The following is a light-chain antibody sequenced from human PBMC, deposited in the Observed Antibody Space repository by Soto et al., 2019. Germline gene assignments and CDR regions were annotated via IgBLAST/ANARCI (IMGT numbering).Light chain of an antibody. CDR3: QQSYDTPRT. CDR1: QSFSSNY. J-gene: IGKJ1*01. Sequence: EVVLTQSPVTLSLSPGEIATISCSASQSFSSNYLAWYQQKPGQAPRLLIYDASSRATGIPDRFSGSGSGTDFTLTINRLEPEDFATYYCQQSYDTPRTFGQGTKVDIK. V-gene: IGKV3D-20*02. CDR2: DAS.